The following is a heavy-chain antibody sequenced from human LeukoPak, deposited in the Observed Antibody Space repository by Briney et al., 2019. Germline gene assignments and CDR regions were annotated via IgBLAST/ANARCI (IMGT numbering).Heavy chain of an antibody. CDR3: ARVPRIEAGATGDWFDP. CDR2: IYYSGST. V-gene: IGHV4-4*02. D-gene: IGHD6-13*01. Sequence: SGTLSLTCAVSGGSISSSNWWSWVRQPPGKGLEWIGFIYYSGSTNYNPSLKSRVTISVDTSKNQFFLNLRSVTAADTAVYYCARVPRIEAGATGDWFDPWGQGTVVTVSS. J-gene: IGHJ5*02. CDR1: GGSISSSNW.